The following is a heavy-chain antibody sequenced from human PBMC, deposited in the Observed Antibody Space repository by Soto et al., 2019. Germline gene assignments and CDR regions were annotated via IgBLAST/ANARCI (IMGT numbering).Heavy chain of an antibody. J-gene: IGHJ4*02. D-gene: IGHD2-21*01. CDR2: ISYDGSNK. CDR1: GFTFSSCG. V-gene: IGHV3-30*18. CDR3: AKDLAGFPPGY. Sequence: GGSLRLSCAASGFTFSSCGMHWVRQAPGKGLEWVAVISYDGSNKYYADSVKGRFTISRDNSKNTLYLQMNSLRAEDTAVYYCAKDLAGFPPGYWGQGTLVTVSS.